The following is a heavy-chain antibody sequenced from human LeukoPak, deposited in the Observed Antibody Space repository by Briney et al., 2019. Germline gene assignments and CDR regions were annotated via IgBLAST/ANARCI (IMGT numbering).Heavy chain of an antibody. CDR1: GGSISSSSYY. CDR3: ARRRDIVATIRHFDY. V-gene: IGHV4-39*07. CDR2: INHSGST. D-gene: IGHD5-12*01. Sequence: PSETLSLTCTVSGGSISSSSYYWSWIRQPPGKGLEWIGEINHSGSTNYNPSLKSRVTISVDTSKNQFSLKLSSVTAADTAVYYCARRRDIVATIRHFDYWGQGTLVTVSS. J-gene: IGHJ4*02.